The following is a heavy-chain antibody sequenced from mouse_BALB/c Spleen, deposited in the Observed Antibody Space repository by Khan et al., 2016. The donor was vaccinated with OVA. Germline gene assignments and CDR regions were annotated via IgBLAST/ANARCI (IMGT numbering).Heavy chain of an antibody. CDR2: ISYSGST. V-gene: IGHV3-2*02. J-gene: IGHJ2*01. CDR3: ARTARIKY. D-gene: IGHD1-2*01. Sequence: VQLKQLGPGLVKPSQSLSLTCTVTGYSITSGYGWNWIRQFPGNKLEWMGYISYSGSTNYNPSLKSRISITRDTSKNQFFLQLNSVTTEDTATYYRARTARIKYWGQGTPLTVSS. CDR1: GYSITSGYG.